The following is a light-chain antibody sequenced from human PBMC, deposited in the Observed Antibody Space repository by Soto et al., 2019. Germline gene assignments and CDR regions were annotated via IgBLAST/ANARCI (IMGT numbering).Light chain of an antibody. CDR2: EGS. CDR3: CSYAGSRV. J-gene: IGLJ3*02. Sequence: QSVLTQPASVSGSPGQSITISCTGTSSDVGSYNLVSWYQQHPGKAPKLMINEGSKRPSGVSNRFSGSKSGNTASLTISGLQAEDEADYYCCSYAGSRVFGGRTKLTVL. V-gene: IGLV2-23*01. CDR1: SSDVGSYNL.